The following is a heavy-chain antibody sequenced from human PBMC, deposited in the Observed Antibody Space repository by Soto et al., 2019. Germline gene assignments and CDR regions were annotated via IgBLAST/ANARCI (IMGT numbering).Heavy chain of an antibody. V-gene: IGHV3-11*01. J-gene: IGHJ3*02. CDR3: ARDIQRIHACDI. CDR2: ISASGSIT. D-gene: IGHD2-15*01. Sequence: QVQLVESGGGLVKPGGSLRLSCAVSGFTFSDFHMSWIRQAPGKGLEWVSYISASGSITKYADSVKGRLTISRDNAKNSLYLQMSSLSADDTAVYYCARDIQRIHACDIWGQGAMVTVSS. CDR1: GFTFSDFH.